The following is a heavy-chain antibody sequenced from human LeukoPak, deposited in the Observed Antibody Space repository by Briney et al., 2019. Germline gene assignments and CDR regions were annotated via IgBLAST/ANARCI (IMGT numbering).Heavy chain of an antibody. Sequence: GGSLRLSCAASGFTFSTYGMNWVRQAPGKGLEWVSSISSSSTYIYYADSVKGRFTISRDNAKNSLYLQMNSLRAEDTAVYYCARVDYDSSGYHKGWFDPWGQGTLVTVSS. CDR3: ARVDYDSSGYHKGWFDP. CDR2: ISSSSTYI. J-gene: IGHJ5*02. D-gene: IGHD3-22*01. CDR1: GFTFSTYG. V-gene: IGHV3-21*01.